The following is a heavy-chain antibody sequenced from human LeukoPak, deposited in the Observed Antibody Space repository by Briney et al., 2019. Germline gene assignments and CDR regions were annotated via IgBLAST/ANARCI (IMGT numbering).Heavy chain of an antibody. CDR1: GFTFSSYS. J-gene: IGHJ6*02. CDR2: ISSSSSYI. V-gene: IGHV3-21*01. D-gene: IGHD3-3*01. Sequence: GGSLRLSCAASGFTFSSYSMNWVRQAPGKGLEWVSSISSSSSYIYYADSVKGRFTNSRDNAKNSLYLQMNSLRAEDTAVYYCARDLPHTIFGVVMGPDYYGMDVWGQGTTVTVSS. CDR3: ARDLPHTIFGVVMGPDYYGMDV.